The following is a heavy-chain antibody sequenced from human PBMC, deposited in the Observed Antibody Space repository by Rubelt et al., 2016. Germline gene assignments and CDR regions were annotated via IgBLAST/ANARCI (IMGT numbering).Heavy chain of an antibody. V-gene: IGHV4-34*01. CDR3: ARFRCGGSCRPPNFYYYYGMDV. Sequence: QVQLQQWGAGLLKPSETLSLTCAVYGGSFSGYYWSWIRQPPGKGLEWIGEINHSGSTNYNPSLKSQVTILVAPAKNKFSLKLSSVTAADTAVYYCARFRCGGSCRPPNFYYYYGMDVWGQGTTVTVSS. D-gene: IGHD2-15*01. CDR2: INHSGST. J-gene: IGHJ6*02. CDR1: GGSFSGYY.